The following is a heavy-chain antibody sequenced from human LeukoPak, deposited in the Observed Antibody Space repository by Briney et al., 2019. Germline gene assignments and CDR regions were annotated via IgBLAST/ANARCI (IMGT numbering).Heavy chain of an antibody. V-gene: IGHV3-30-3*01. CDR2: ISYDGSNK. Sequence: GGSLRLSCAASGFTISDHYMDWVRQAPGKGLEWVAIISYDGSNKYYADSVKGRFTISRDNSKNTLYLQMNSLKPEDTAVYYCARSTVATCCGGEDYWGQGTLVTVSS. CDR1: GFTISDHY. J-gene: IGHJ4*02. D-gene: IGHD2-21*01. CDR3: ARSTVATCCGGEDY.